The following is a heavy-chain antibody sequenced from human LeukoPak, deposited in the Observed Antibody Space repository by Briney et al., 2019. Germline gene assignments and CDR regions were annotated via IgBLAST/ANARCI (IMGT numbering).Heavy chain of an antibody. CDR2: IYYSGST. CDR1: GGSISSYY. CDR3: ARDGHTYGSGSS. J-gene: IGHJ5*02. Sequence: PSETLSLTCTVSGGSISSYYWSWIRQPPGKGLEWIGYIYYSGSTYYNPSLKSRVTISVDTSKNQFSLKLSSVTAADTAVYYCARDGHTYGSGSSWGQGTLVTVSS. V-gene: IGHV4-59*12. D-gene: IGHD3-10*01.